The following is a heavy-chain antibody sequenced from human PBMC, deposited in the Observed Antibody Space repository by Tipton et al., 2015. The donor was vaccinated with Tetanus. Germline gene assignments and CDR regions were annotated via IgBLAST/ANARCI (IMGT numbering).Heavy chain of an antibody. CDR1: GFTFSGSA. J-gene: IGHJ4*02. V-gene: IGHV3-73*01. CDR2: IRSTTNNYAT. CDR3: VKGSQWLGIH. D-gene: IGHD6-19*01. Sequence: SLRLSCAASGFTFSGSAMHWVRQASGKGLEWVGRIRSTTNNYATEYTASVKGRFTIARDDSKNTAYLQMNSLKTEDAAVYYCVKGSQWLGIHWGQGTRVTVSS.